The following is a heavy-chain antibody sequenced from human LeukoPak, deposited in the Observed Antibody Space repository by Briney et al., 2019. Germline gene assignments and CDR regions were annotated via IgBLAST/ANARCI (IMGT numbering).Heavy chain of an antibody. V-gene: IGHV3-53*01. D-gene: IGHD6-13*01. Sequence: GGSLRLSCAASGFTVSSNYMSWVRQAPGKGLEWVSVIYSGGSTYYADSVKGRFTISRDNSKNTLYLQMNSLRAEDTAVYYCASIAAAGTEIYYYYYGMDVWGKGTTVTVSS. CDR2: IYSGGST. J-gene: IGHJ6*04. CDR3: ASIAAAGTEIYYYYYGMDV. CDR1: GFTVSSNY.